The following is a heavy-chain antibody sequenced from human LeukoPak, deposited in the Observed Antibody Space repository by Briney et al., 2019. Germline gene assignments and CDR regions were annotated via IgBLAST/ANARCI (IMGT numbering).Heavy chain of an antibody. Sequence: KPSEILSLTCTVSGGSISSYYWSWIRQPPGKGLEWIGSIHYSGSTTYNPSLKSRVTISVDTSKNQFSLKLSSVTAADTAVYYCARRLGGTSTGFDYWGQGTLVTVSS. D-gene: IGHD2-2*01. CDR3: ARRLGGTSTGFDY. CDR1: GGSISSYY. CDR2: IHYSGST. V-gene: IGHV4-59*08. J-gene: IGHJ4*02.